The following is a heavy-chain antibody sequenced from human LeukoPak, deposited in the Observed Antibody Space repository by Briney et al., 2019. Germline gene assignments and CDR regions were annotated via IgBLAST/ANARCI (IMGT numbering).Heavy chain of an antibody. CDR3: ATIYPGAATGGNY. Sequence: ASVKVSRKASGYTFTSYDINWVRQATGQGLEWMGWMNPNSGNTGYAQKFQGRVTMTRNTSISTAYMELSSLRSEDTAVYYCATIYPGAATGGNYWGQGTLVTVSS. D-gene: IGHD1-26*01. CDR1: GYTFTSYD. J-gene: IGHJ4*02. V-gene: IGHV1-8*01. CDR2: MNPNSGNT.